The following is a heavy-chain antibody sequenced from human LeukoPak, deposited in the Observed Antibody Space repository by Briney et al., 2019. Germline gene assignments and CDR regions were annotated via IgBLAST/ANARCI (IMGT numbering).Heavy chain of an antibody. V-gene: IGHV3-30*03. Sequence: PGRSLRLSCAASGFPFSSYGMHWVRQAPGKGLEWVAVISYDGSNKYYADSVKGRFTISRDNTKNTLYLQMNSLRAEDTAVYYCARDELSGFDPWGQGTLVTVSS. CDR3: ARDELSGFDP. CDR2: ISYDGSNK. J-gene: IGHJ5*02. CDR1: GFPFSSYG. D-gene: IGHD3-16*02.